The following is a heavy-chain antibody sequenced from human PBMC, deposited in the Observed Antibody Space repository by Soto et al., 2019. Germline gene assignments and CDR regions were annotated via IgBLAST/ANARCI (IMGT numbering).Heavy chain of an antibody. CDR1: GGTLSRYG. Sequence: SVKVSCKASGGTLSRYGISWVRQAPGQGLEWMGGIIPIFGTANYAQKFQGRVTITADESTSTAYMELSSLRSEDTAVYYCATGGFWSGYIRIKPYYYNGMDVWGQGTTVTVSS. V-gene: IGHV1-69*13. D-gene: IGHD3-3*01. CDR2: IIPIFGTA. J-gene: IGHJ6*02. CDR3: ATGGFWSGYIRIKPYYYNGMDV.